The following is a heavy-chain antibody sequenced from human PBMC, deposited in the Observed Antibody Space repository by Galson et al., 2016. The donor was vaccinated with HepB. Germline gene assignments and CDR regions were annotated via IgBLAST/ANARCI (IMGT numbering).Heavy chain of an antibody. J-gene: IGHJ2*01. Sequence: SLRLSCAASGFTFSTYAMSWVRQAPGKGLEWASGVSGTASGTYYAGSVKGRFTISRDHSKNMLVLQVRSLIADDTAVYYCAKGGRSYYDIFNGVDWYFDLWGRGTLVTVAS. CDR1: GFTFSTYA. D-gene: IGHD3-9*01. V-gene: IGHV3-23*01. CDR2: VSGTASGT. CDR3: AKGGRSYYDIFNGVDWYFDL.